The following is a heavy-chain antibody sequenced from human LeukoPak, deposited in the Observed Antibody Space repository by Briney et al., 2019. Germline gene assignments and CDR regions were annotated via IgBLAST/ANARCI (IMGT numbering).Heavy chain of an antibody. D-gene: IGHD2-2*02. CDR3: AKDVGYCSSTTCYKPFDY. Sequence: GGSLRLSCAASGFTFSNYAMSWVRQAPGKGLEWVSAFSGSGGSTYYADSAKGRFTISRDNSKNTLYLQMNSLRAEDTAVYYCAKDVGYCSSTTCYKPFDYWGQGVLVTVSS. V-gene: IGHV3-23*01. J-gene: IGHJ4*02. CDR2: FSGSGGST. CDR1: GFTFSNYA.